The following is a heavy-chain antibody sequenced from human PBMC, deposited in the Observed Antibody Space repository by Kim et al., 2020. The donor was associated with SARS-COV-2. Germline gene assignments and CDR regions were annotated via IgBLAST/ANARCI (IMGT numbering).Heavy chain of an antibody. CDR1: GYTFTSYY. CDR3: ARDSALSGGYYFNYYYYYGMDV. V-gene: IGHV1-46*01. Sequence: ASVKVSCKASGYTFTSYYMHWVRQAPGQGLEWMGIINPSGGSTSYAQKFQGRVTMTRDTSTSTVYMELSSLRSEDTAVYYCARDSALSGGYYFNYYYYYGMDVWGQGTTVTVSS. D-gene: IGHD3-22*01. CDR2: INPSGGST. J-gene: IGHJ6*02.